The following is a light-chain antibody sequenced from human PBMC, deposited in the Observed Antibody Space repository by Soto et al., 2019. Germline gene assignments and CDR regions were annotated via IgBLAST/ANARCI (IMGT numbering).Light chain of an antibody. Sequence: QSALTQPASVSWSPGQSIIISCTGTSSDVGGYNYVSWYQQHPGKAPKLMIYEVSNRPSGVSDRFSGSKSGNTASLTISGLQAEDEADYYCSSYTSSSTGVFGGGTKVTVL. CDR3: SSYTSSSTGV. CDR1: SSDVGGYNY. V-gene: IGLV2-14*01. CDR2: EVS. J-gene: IGLJ3*02.